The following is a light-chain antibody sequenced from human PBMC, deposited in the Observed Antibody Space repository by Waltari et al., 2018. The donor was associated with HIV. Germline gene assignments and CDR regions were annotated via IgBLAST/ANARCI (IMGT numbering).Light chain of an antibody. V-gene: IGKV3-20*01. CDR3: QQYGSSPGT. Sequence: EIVLTQSPGTLSLSPGERATLSCRARQSVTSSDLAWYQQKPGQAPRLLIYGASSRATGIPDRFSGSGSGTDFTLTISRLEPEDFAVYYCQQYGSSPGTFGQGTKVEIK. CDR1: QSVTSSD. J-gene: IGKJ1*01. CDR2: GAS.